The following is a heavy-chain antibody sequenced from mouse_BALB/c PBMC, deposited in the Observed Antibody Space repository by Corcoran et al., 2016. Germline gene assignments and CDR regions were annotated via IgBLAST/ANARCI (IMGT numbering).Heavy chain of an antibody. CDR1: GFNIKDTY. CDR2: IDPANGNT. J-gene: IGHJ2*01. D-gene: IGHD2-14*01. CDR3: ARYYRYDGYYFDY. Sequence: EVQLQQSGAELVKPGASVKLSCTASGFNIKDTYMHWVKQRPEQGLEWIGRIDPANGNTKYDPKFQGKATITADTSSNTAYLQLSSLTSEDTAVYYCARYYRYDGYYFDYWGQGTTLTVSS. V-gene: IGHV14-3*02.